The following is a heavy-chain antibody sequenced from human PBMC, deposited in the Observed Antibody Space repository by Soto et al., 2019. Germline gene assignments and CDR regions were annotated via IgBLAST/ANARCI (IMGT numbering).Heavy chain of an antibody. Sequence: QLQLQESGPGLVKPSETLSLTCVVSGDSIRSTYYWGWIRQPPGKGLEWIGSIYFNGNAYYNPSLEIRVIMSGDTSMIQFSLILSSVTAADKAVYYCTRRIFAHWYFDLWGRGTLVTVSS. J-gene: IGHJ2*01. V-gene: IGHV4-39*01. CDR3: TRRIFAHWYFDL. CDR1: GDSIRSTYY. D-gene: IGHD3-3*01. CDR2: IYFNGNA.